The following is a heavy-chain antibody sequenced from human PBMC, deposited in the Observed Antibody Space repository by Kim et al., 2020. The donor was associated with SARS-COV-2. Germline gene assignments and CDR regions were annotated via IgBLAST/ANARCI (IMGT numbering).Heavy chain of an antibody. Sequence: QTFQGRVTMTADTSLTTAYMELSSLTPDDTAVYYCARATIATAGNVMDFWGQGTLVTVSS. D-gene: IGHD6-13*01. V-gene: IGHV1-2*02. CDR3: ARATIATAGNVMDF. J-gene: IGHJ4*02.